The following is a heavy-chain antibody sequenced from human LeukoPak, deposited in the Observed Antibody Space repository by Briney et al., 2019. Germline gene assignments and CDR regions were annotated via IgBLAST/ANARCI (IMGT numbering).Heavy chain of an antibody. V-gene: IGHV3-74*01. CDR2: INSDGSGT. D-gene: IGHD2-15*01. Sequence: GGSLRLSCAASGFTFSNYWMHWVRQAPGKGLVWVSRINSDGSGTGYADSVKGRFTISRDNAKNTLYLQMNSLRAEDTAVYYCAGRSAGNLEYWDQGTLVSVSS. CDR3: AGRSAGNLEY. CDR1: GFTFSNYW. J-gene: IGHJ4*02.